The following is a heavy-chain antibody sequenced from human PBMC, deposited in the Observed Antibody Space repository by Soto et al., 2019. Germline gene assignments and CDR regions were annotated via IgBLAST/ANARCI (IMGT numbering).Heavy chain of an antibody. Sequence: EVQLLESGGGLVQPGGSLRLSCAASGFTFSSYAMSWVRQAPGKGLEWVSAISGSGGSTYYADSVKGRFTISRDNSKNTLYLQMNSLRAEDTAVYYCANLKAPVTTQLLWDDAFDIWGQGTMVTVSS. J-gene: IGHJ3*02. D-gene: IGHD4-17*01. CDR2: ISGSGGST. CDR1: GFTFSSYA. CDR3: ANLKAPVTTQLLWDDAFDI. V-gene: IGHV3-23*01.